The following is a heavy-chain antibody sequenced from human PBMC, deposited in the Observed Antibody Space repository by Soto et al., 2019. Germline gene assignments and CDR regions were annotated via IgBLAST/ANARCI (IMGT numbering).Heavy chain of an antibody. CDR1: GFTFSSYA. Sequence: PGGSLRLSCAASGFTFSSYAMSWVRQAPGKGLQWVSAISVSGGSTYYADSVKGRFTISRDNSKNTLYLQMNSLRAEDTAVYYCAKNLTSATGYHFEYWGQGTLVTVSS. J-gene: IGHJ4*02. D-gene: IGHD3-16*01. V-gene: IGHV3-23*01. CDR2: ISVSGGST. CDR3: AKNLTSATGYHFEY.